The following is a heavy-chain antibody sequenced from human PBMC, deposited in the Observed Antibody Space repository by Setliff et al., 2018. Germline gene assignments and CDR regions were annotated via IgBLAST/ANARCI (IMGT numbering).Heavy chain of an antibody. CDR3: ARVGGLLVATMPFDY. D-gene: IGHD5-12*01. CDR1: GFSITNGYY. Sequence: ETLSLTCAVSGFSITNGYYWGWIRQSPGKGLEWIGNIFQSGITFYNPSLKSRVTMSLDTSQNQFSLKLRSVTAADTAVYFCARVGGLLVATMPFDYWGQGTLVTVSS. V-gene: IGHV4-38-2*01. J-gene: IGHJ4*02. CDR2: IFQSGIT.